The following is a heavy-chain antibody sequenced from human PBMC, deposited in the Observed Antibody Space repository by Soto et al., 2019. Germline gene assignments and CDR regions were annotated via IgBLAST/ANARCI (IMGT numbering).Heavy chain of an antibody. J-gene: IGHJ6*02. CDR1: GYIFTSYY. D-gene: IGHD3-9*01. Sequence: ASVKVSCKASGYIFTSYYLHWVRQAPGQGLEWMGWINPFDGSRMFAQSFQGRVTFTRDTSTSTVYMELSGLRSDDTAVYYCAREFLYDILTPLAYYYGMDVWGQGTTVTVSS. CDR2: INPFDGSR. CDR3: AREFLYDILTPLAYYYGMDV. V-gene: IGHV1-46*01.